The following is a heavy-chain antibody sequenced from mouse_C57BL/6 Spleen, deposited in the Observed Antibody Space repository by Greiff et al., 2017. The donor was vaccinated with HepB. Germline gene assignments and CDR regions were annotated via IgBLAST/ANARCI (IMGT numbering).Heavy chain of an antibody. CDR1: YTFTDYYM. J-gene: IGHJ1*03. V-gene: IGHV1-83*01. Sequence: VQLQQSGPELVKPGASVKMSCKASGYTFTDYYMHWVKQKPGKGLVWIGEIYPGSGNTYYNEKFKGKATLTADTSSSTAYMQLSSLTSEDSAVYFCAKSNYVDWYFDVWGTGTTVTVSS. D-gene: IGHD2-5*01. CDR3: KSNYVDWYFDV. CDR2: YPGSGNTY.